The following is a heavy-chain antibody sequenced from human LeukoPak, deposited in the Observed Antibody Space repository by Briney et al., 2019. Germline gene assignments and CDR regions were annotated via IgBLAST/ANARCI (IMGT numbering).Heavy chain of an antibody. CDR1: GFTFSNYA. CDR2: ISYDGSNK. J-gene: IGHJ4*02. D-gene: IGHD1-26*01. Sequence: PGGSLRLSCAASGFTFSNYAMHWVRQAPGKGLEWVALISYDGSNKYYADSVKGRFTISRDNAKNSLYLQMNSLRAEDTAVYYCARDPYKFRYSGSYDYFDYWGQGTLVTVSS. V-gene: IGHV3-30-3*01. CDR3: ARDPYKFRYSGSYDYFDY.